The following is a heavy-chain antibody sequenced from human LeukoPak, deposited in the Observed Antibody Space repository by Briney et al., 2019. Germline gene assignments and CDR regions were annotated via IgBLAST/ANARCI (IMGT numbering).Heavy chain of an antibody. Sequence: ASVKVSCKASGYTFTSYDINWVRQATGQGLEWMGWINPNSGGTDYAQKFQGRVTMTRDTSISTAYMELSRLRSDDAAVYYCARVHDSSGYYLGGFDYWGQGTLVTVSS. CDR3: ARVHDSSGYYLGGFDY. D-gene: IGHD3-22*01. CDR1: GYTFTSYD. J-gene: IGHJ4*02. CDR2: INPNSGGT. V-gene: IGHV1-2*02.